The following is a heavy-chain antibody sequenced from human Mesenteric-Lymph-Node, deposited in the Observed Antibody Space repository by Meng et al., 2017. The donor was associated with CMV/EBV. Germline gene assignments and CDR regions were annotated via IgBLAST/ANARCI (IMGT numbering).Heavy chain of an antibody. CDR2: IYPSDSDV. Sequence: KVSCKASGYRFTKHWIGWLRQMPGKGLELMGIIYPSDSDVRYRPSFQDQATFSVDTSINTAYLQWSSLMASDSAMYYCVRMTIAAASRTPFDSWGQGTLVTVSS. CDR3: VRMTIAAASRTPFDS. D-gene: IGHD6-25*01. V-gene: IGHV5-51*01. J-gene: IGHJ4*02. CDR1: GYRFTKHW.